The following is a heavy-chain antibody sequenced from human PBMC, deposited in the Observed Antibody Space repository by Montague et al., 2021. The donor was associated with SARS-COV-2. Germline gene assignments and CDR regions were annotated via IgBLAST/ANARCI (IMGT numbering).Heavy chain of an antibody. J-gene: IGHJ6*02. D-gene: IGHD3-22*01. CDR2: INHSGST. V-gene: IGHV4-34*01. CDR3: ARDTRITMIVVVQGYGMDV. CDR1: GGSISGYY. Sequence: SETLSLTCAVYGGSISGYYWSWIRQPPGKGLEWIGEINHSGSTXXXTSXXXRVTISVDTSKNQFSLKLSSVTAADTAVYYCARDTRITMIVVVQGYGMDVWGQGTMVTVSS.